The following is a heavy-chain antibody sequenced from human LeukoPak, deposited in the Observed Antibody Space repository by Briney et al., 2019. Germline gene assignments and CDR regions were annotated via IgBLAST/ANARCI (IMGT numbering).Heavy chain of an antibody. D-gene: IGHD3-22*01. CDR3: ARNQEIDYYDSSGFYWGVEY. Sequence: GGSLRLSCAASGFTFSAYSMNWVRQAPGKGLEWVAYISGGGGTIHYADSVKGRFTISRDNAKNSLYLQMDSLRAEDTAVYYCARNQEIDYYDSSGFYWGVEYWGQGTLVTVSS. J-gene: IGHJ4*02. V-gene: IGHV3-48*01. CDR2: ISGGGGTI. CDR1: GFTFSAYS.